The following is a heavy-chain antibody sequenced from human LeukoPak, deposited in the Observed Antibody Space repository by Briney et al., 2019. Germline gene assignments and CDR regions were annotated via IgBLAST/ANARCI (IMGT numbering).Heavy chain of an antibody. V-gene: IGHV3-48*01. CDR3: ARLRAAQTYDC. Sequence: PGGSLRLSCAASGFTFSSHAMNWVRQVPGKGLEWLSYISSDSSNIYYADSVKGRFTISRDNAKNSLYLQMNSLRAEDTAIYYCARLRAAQTYDCWGQGTLVTVSS. CDR2: ISSDSSNI. D-gene: IGHD6-13*01. J-gene: IGHJ4*02. CDR1: GFTFSSHA.